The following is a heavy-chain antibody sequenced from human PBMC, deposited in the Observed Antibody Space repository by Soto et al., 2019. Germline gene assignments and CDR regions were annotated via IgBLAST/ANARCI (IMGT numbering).Heavy chain of an antibody. CDR2: ISAYNGNT. V-gene: IGHV1-18*01. J-gene: IGHJ4*02. Sequence: QVQLVQSGAEVKKPGASVKVSCKASGYTFTSYGISWVRQAPGQGLEWMGWISAYNGNTNYAQKLQVRVTMTTDTSTSTAYMELRSLRSDDTSVYYCARDKSGSGSYVALIIDYWGQGTLVTVSS. CDR1: GYTFTSYG. CDR3: ARDKSGSGSYVALIIDY. D-gene: IGHD3-10*01.